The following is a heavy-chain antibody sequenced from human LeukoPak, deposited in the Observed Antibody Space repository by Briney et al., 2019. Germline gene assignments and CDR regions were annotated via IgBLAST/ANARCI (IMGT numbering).Heavy chain of an antibody. D-gene: IGHD1-7*01. CDR3: VRDGGGTTPYDC. Sequence: PGGSVRLSCAASGFTLSDYWMNWVRQVPGKGPVWVSHISPDGRNIAYADSVKGRFTISRDSAKNPLYLKMNSLRVGDTAVYYCVRDGGGTTPYDCWGQGTLVTVSS. CDR1: GFTLSDYW. V-gene: IGHV3-74*01. J-gene: IGHJ4*02. CDR2: ISPDGRNI.